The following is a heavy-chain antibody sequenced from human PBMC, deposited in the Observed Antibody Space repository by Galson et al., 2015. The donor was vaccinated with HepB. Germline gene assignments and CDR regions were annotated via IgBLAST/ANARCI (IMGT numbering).Heavy chain of an antibody. D-gene: IGHD5-12*01. V-gene: IGHV3-7*03. CDR3: AGRSGYLIEY. Sequence: SLRLSCATSGFSFGTFWMNWVRQAPGKGLEWVAIIKRDGSEKYYVDSVTGRFTISRDNAKNSVFLEMNSLRAEDTAVYYCAGRSGYLIEYWGQGTRVTVSS. J-gene: IGHJ4*02. CDR2: IKRDGSEK. CDR1: GFSFGTFW.